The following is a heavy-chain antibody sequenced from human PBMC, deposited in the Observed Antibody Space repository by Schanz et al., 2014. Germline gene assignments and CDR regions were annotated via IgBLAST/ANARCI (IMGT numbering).Heavy chain of an antibody. Sequence: LLVESGGGFVQPGGSLRLSCAASGFTFSNNWMHWFRQGPGKGLSWVARIDGEGSDTRYADSVKGRFTISRDNSKNTLYLQMNSLRAEDTAVYYCAKGSVVVVAATLPFDYWGQGTLVTVSS. CDR2: IDGEGSDT. CDR1: GFTFSNNW. J-gene: IGHJ4*02. CDR3: AKGSVVVVAATLPFDY. V-gene: IGHV3-74*01. D-gene: IGHD2-15*01.